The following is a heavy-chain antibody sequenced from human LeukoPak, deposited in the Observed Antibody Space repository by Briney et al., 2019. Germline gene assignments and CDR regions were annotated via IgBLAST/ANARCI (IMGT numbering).Heavy chain of an antibody. J-gene: IGHJ5*02. CDR3: ARGPGGILGWFDP. CDR2: ISWNSGSI. CDR1: GFIFNNYA. V-gene: IGHV3-9*01. D-gene: IGHD3-16*01. Sequence: GGSLRLSCAGSGFIFNNYAMHWVRQPPGKGLEWVSGISWNSGSIDYADSVKGRFTISRDNAKNTLYLQMNSLRAEDTAVYHCARGPGGILGWFDPWGQGTLVTVSS.